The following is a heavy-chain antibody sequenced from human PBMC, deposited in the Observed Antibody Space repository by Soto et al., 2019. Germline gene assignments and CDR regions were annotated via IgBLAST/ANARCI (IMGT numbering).Heavy chain of an antibody. CDR1: GYTFTSYY. V-gene: IGHV1-46*01. CDR2: INPSGGST. D-gene: IGHD6-13*01. Sequence: ASVKVSCKASGYTFTSYYMHWVRQAPGQGLEWMGIINPSGGSTSYAQKFQGRVTMTRDTSTSTVYMELSSLRSEDTAVYYCARDPARIAAAYYFDYWGQGTLVTVSS. CDR3: ARDPARIAAAYYFDY. J-gene: IGHJ4*02.